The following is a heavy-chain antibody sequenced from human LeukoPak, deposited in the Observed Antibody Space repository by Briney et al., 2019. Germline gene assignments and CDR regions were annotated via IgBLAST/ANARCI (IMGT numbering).Heavy chain of an antibody. V-gene: IGHV3-30*04. J-gene: IGHJ6*02. Sequence: PGGSLRLSCAASGFTSSSFAMHWVRQAPGKGLEWVAVISFDGSKKQYVDSVKGRFSFSRDNSKNTLYLQMNSLRAEDTAVYYCARAEEFEYSSGWYGPYGMDVWGQGTTVTVSS. CDR1: GFTSSSFA. D-gene: IGHD6-19*01. CDR3: ARAEEFEYSSGWYGPYGMDV. CDR2: ISFDGSKK.